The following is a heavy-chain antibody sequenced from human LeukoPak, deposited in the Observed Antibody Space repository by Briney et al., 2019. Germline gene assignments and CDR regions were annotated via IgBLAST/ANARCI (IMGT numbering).Heavy chain of an antibody. CDR2: ISGSGGST. J-gene: IGHJ4*02. Sequence: GGSLRLSCAASGFTFSSYAMSWVRQAPGKGLEWVSAISGSGGSTYYADSVKGRFTISGDNSKNTLYLQMNSLRAEDTAVYYCAKALVVPAAMGGYFDYWGQGTLVTVSS. V-gene: IGHV3-23*01. CDR1: GFTFSSYA. D-gene: IGHD2-2*01. CDR3: AKALVVPAAMGGYFDY.